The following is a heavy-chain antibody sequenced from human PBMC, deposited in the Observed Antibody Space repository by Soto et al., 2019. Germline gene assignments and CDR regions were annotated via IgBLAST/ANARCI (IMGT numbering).Heavy chain of an antibody. V-gene: IGHV3-30-3*01. CDR1: GFTFSSYA. CDR3: ARGVAVSDGGWFDP. Sequence: QVQLVESGGGVVQPGRSLRLSCAASGFTFSSYAMHWVRQAPGKGLEWVAVISYDGSNKYYADSVKGRFTISRDNSKNTLYLPMNSLRAEDTAVYYCARGVAVSDGGWFDPWGQGTLVTVSS. CDR2: ISYDGSNK. D-gene: IGHD6-19*01. J-gene: IGHJ5*02.